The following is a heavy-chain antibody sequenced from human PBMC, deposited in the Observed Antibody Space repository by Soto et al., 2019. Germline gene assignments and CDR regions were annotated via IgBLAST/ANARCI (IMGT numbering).Heavy chain of an antibody. D-gene: IGHD4-17*01. V-gene: IGHV4-4*07. J-gene: IGHJ4*02. Sequence: SLTCTVSGGSISNDRWSWVRQPAGKGLEWIGRIFASGRTNYNPSLQSRVTMSVDTSKNQFSLTMTSLAAADTAVYYCTRSTFETTAAVYWGQGIQVTVSS. CDR3: TRSTFETTAAVY. CDR2: IFASGRT. CDR1: GGSISNDR.